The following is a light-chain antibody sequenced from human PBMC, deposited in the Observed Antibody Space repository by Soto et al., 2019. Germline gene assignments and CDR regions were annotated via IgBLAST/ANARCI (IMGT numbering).Light chain of an antibody. Sequence: QSALTQPASVSGSPGQSITISCTGTSSDVGGYDYVSWYQHHPVKAPKLMIYEVVNRPSGVSNRFSGSKSGNTASLTISGLQAEDEADYYCTSYTSSSPLVFGTGTKLTVL. CDR2: EVV. V-gene: IGLV2-14*01. CDR3: TSYTSSSPLV. J-gene: IGLJ1*01. CDR1: SSDVGGYDY.